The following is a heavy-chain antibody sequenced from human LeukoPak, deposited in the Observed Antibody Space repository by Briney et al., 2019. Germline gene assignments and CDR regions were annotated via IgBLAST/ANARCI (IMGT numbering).Heavy chain of an antibody. J-gene: IGHJ6*02. V-gene: IGHV3-53*01. Sequence: GGSLRLSCAASGFTVSTNYMTWVRQAPGKGLDWVSIINTGGYTYYIDSVKGRFTISRDKSKNTLYLQMTFLNVEDTAVYYCARGGGLDVWGQGATVTVSS. CDR2: INTGGYT. CDR1: GFTVSTNY. CDR3: ARGGGLDV. D-gene: IGHD3-16*01.